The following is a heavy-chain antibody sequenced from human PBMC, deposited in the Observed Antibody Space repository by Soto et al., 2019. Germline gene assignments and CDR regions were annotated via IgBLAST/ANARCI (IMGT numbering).Heavy chain of an antibody. J-gene: IGHJ4*02. V-gene: IGHV1-69*13. CDR3: ATAEGYCSGGSCAFTYYFDY. CDR1: GGTFSSYA. CDR2: IIPIFGTA. D-gene: IGHD2-15*01. Sequence: SVKVSCKASGGTFSSYAISWVRQAPGQGLEWMGGIIPIFGTANYAQKFQGRVTITADESTSTAYMELSSLRSEDTAVYYCATAEGYCSGGSCAFTYYFDYCGQGTLVTVYS.